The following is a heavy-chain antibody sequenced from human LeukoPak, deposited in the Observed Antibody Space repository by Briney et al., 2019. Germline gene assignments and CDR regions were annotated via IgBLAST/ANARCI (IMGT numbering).Heavy chain of an antibody. J-gene: IGHJ4*02. CDR3: ARDMGIYTNYGAY. CDR1: GFTFSDYY. CDR2: ISSSGSTI. V-gene: IGHV3-11*04. D-gene: IGHD4-17*01. Sequence: GRSLRLSCAASGFTFSDYYMSWICQAPGTGLERVSYISSSGSTIYYADSVKGRFTISRDNAKNSLYLQMNSLRAEDTAVYYCARDMGIYTNYGAYWGQGTLVTVSS.